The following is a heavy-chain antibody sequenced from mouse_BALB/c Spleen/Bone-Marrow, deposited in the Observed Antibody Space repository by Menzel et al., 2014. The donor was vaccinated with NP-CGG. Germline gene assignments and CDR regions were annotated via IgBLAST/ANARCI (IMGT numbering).Heavy chain of an antibody. Sequence: VQLQQSGAELAKPGASVKMSCKASGYTFTDYWMHWVKQRPGQGLEWLGYINPSTGYTEYNQKFKDKATLTADKSSSTAYMQLNSLTSEDSAVYYCARFYDGHYLPLDYWGQGTTLTVSS. V-gene: IGHV1-7*01. CDR3: ARFYDGHYLPLDY. J-gene: IGHJ2*01. CDR1: GYTFTDYW. D-gene: IGHD2-3*01. CDR2: INPSTGYT.